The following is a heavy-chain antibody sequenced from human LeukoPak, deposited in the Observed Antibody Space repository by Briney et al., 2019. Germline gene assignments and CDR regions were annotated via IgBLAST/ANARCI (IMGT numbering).Heavy chain of an antibody. J-gene: IGHJ4*02. CDR3: ARVANPYGSGSYIGY. D-gene: IGHD3-10*01. Sequence: SVKVSCKASGGTFSSYAISWVRQAPGQGLEWMGGIIPIFGTANYAQKFQGRVTITADKSTSTAYMELRSLRSDDTAVYYCARVANPYGSGSYIGYWGQGTLVTVSS. CDR1: GGTFSSYA. CDR2: IIPIFGTA. V-gene: IGHV1-69*06.